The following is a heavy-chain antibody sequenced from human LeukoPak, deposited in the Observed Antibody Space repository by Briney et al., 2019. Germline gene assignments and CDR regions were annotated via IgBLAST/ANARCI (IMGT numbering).Heavy chain of an antibody. CDR1: GNYW. V-gene: IGHV3-74*01. CDR2: INSDGSWT. J-gene: IGHJ4*02. D-gene: IGHD3-10*01. CDR3: ASWRGSGSYGGYFDY. Sequence: PGGSLRLSCAASGNYWMHWVRQAPGKGLVWVSHINSDGSWTSYADSVKGRFTISKDNAKNTVYLQMNSLRAEDTAVYYCASWRGSGSYGGYFDYWGQGTLVTVSS.